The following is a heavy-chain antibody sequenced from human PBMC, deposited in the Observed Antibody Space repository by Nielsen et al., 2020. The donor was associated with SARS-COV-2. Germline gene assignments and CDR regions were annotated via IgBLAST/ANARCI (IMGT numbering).Heavy chain of an antibody. CDR2: IYYSGST. D-gene: IGHD2-2*01. CDR3: ARGLGYCSSTSCYGGGYYFDY. J-gene: IGHJ4*02. Sequence: WLRQPPGKGLEWIGYIYYSGSTNYNPSLKSRVTISVDTSKNQFSLKLSSVTAADTAVYYCARGLGYCSSTSCYGGGYYFDYWGQGTLVTVSS. V-gene: IGHV4-59*01.